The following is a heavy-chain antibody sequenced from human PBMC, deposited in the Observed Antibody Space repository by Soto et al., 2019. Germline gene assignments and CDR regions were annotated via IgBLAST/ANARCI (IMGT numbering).Heavy chain of an antibody. D-gene: IGHD5-12*01. V-gene: IGHV1-18*01. J-gene: IGHJ4*02. CDR1: GYTFTSYG. Sequence: ASVKVSCKASGYTFTSYGISWVRQAPGQGLEWMGWISAYNGNTNYAQKLQGRVTMTTDTSTSTAYMELRSLRSDDTAVHYCARYREWLRFWAFDYWGQGTLVTVSS. CDR3: ARYREWLRFWAFDY. CDR2: ISAYNGNT.